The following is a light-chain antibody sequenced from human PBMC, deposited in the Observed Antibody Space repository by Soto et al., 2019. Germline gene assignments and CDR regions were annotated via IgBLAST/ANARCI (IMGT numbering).Light chain of an antibody. CDR3: ASWDDRLGAVI. CDR1: SSNIGGTNY. J-gene: IGLJ2*01. Sequence: QPVLTQPPSASVTPGQRVFISWSGSSSNIGGTNYAYWYQQLPGAAPKLLMHSNNLRPSGVPERISGSKSGTSASLAISGLRSEDEAVYYCASWDDRLGAVIFGGGTKLTVL. V-gene: IGLV1-47*02. CDR2: SNN.